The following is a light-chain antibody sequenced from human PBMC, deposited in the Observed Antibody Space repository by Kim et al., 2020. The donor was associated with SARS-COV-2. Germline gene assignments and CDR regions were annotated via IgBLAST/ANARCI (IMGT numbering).Light chain of an antibody. V-gene: IGKV3-20*01. CDR1: QSVSSSY. CDR2: GAS. Sequence: EIVLTQSPGTLSLSPGERATLSCRASQSVSSSYLAWYQQKPGQAPRLLIYGASSRATGIPDRFSGSGSGTDFTLTISRLQAEDFAVYYCQQYNSWPPTFGQGTKVDIK. J-gene: IGKJ1*01. CDR3: QQYNSWPPT.